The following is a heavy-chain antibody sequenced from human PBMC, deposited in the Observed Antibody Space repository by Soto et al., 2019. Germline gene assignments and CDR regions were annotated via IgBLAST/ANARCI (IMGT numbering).Heavy chain of an antibody. D-gene: IGHD2-15*01. J-gene: IGHJ4*02. CDR2: ISAYNGNT. CDR3: ARERVGCSGGSCYGIADY. V-gene: IGHV1-18*01. CDR1: GYTFTSYG. Sequence: QVQLVQSGAAVKKPGASVKVSCKASGYTFTSYGISWVRQAPGPGLEWMGWISAYNGNTNYAQKLQGRVTMTTDTSTSTAYMELRSLRSDDTAVYYCARERVGCSGGSCYGIADYWGQGTLVTVSS.